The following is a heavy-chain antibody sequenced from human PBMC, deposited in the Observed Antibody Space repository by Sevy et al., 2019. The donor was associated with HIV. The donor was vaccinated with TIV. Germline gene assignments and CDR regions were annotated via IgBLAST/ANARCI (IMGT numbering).Heavy chain of an antibody. J-gene: IGHJ4*02. D-gene: IGHD2-8*01. CDR3: AREGCTKPHDY. CDR2: LSFGCGEI. Sequence: GGSLRLSCAASGFTFSKYSMSWVRQPPGKGLEWVSTLSFGCGEINYADSVKGRFTISQDNSKSTVYLQMNNLRPEDTGVYYCAREGCTKPHDYWGQGTLVTVSS. V-gene: IGHV3-23*01. CDR1: GFTFSKYS.